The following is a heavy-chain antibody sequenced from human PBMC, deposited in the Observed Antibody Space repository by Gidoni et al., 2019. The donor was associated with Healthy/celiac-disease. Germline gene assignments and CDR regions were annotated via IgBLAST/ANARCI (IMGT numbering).Heavy chain of an antibody. J-gene: IGHJ4*02. CDR1: GFTFSSYG. V-gene: IGHV3-30*18. CDR2: ISYDGSNK. CDR3: AKGAGRYFVAY. D-gene: IGHD3-9*01. Sequence: QVQLVESGGGVVQPGRSLRLSCAASGFTFSSYGMHWVRQAPGKGLEWVAVISYDGSNKYYADSVKGRFTISRDNSKNTLYLQMNSLRAEDTAVYYCAKGAGRYFVAYWGQGTLVTVSS.